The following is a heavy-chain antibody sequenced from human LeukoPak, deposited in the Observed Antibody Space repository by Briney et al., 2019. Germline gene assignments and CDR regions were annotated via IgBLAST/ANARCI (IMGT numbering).Heavy chain of an antibody. CDR2: IWYSGSNK. V-gene: IGHV3-30*02. J-gene: IGHJ4*02. D-gene: IGHD4-17*01. Sequence: PGGSLRLSCAASGFTFSTYGMHWVRQPPGKGLEWVACIWYSGSNKYYADSVKGRFTISSDNSRDTLQLQMNSWRAEETAAYYCAKDNYDYGDYDGGDYWGQGTLVTASS. CDR3: AKDNYDYGDYDGGDY. CDR1: GFTFSTYG.